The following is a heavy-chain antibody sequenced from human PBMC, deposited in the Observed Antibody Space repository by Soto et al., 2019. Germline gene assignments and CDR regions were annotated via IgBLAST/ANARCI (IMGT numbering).Heavy chain of an antibody. CDR3: ARMVYCSGGYFYSGDHYYYGMDV. D-gene: IGHD2-15*01. CDR1: GFTFSDYY. CDR2: ISSSGSLI. Sequence: QVQLVESGGGLVKPGGSLRLSCAASGFTFSDYYMSWIRQAPGKGLEWVSSISSSGSLIYYADSVKGRFTISRDNTKNSRYLQMNSRRAEDTAVFYCARMVYCSGGYFYSGDHYYYGMDVWGQGTTVTVCS. V-gene: IGHV3-11*01. J-gene: IGHJ6*02.